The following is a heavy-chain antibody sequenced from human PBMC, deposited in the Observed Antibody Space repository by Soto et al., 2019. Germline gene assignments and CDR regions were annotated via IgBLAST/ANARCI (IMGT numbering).Heavy chain of an antibody. CDR2: IYYSGST. V-gene: IGHV4-31*11. Sequence: SETLSLTYAVSGGSISSGGCYWSWIRQHPGKGLEWIGYIYYSGSTYYNPSLKSRVTISVDTSKNQFSLKLSSVTAADTAVYYCARDLAAPSPYYYYGMDVWGLGTTVTVSS. CDR3: ARDLAAPSPYYYYGMDV. J-gene: IGHJ6*02. CDR1: GGSISSGGCY. D-gene: IGHD6-6*01.